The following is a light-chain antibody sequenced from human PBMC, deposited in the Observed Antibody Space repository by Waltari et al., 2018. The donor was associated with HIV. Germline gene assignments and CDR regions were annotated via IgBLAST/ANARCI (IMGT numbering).Light chain of an antibody. CDR1: RSNSGSNT. CDR2: RNN. Sequence: QSVLTQPPSASGTPGQRVTISCSGSRSNSGSNTVSWYQQRPGTAPKLLIYRNNQRPSGVPDRFSGSKSGTSASLAISGLRSEDEADYYCATWDDSLSVVVFGGGTKLTVL. CDR3: ATWDDSLSVVV. J-gene: IGLJ2*01. V-gene: IGLV1-47*01.